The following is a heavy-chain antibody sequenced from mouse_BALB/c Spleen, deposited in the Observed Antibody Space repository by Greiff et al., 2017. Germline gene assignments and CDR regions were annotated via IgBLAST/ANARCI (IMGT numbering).Heavy chain of an antibody. V-gene: IGHV1-7*01. D-gene: IGHD1-2*01. CDR2: INPSTGYT. J-gene: IGHJ4*01. CDR3: ARHYYGPMDY. Sequence: QVQLQQSGAELAKPGASVKMSCKASGYTFTSYWMHWVKQRPEQGLEWIGYINPSTGYTEYNQKFKDKATLTADKSSSTAYMQLSSLTSEDSAVYYCARHYYGPMDYWGQGTSVTVSS. CDR1: GYTFTSYW.